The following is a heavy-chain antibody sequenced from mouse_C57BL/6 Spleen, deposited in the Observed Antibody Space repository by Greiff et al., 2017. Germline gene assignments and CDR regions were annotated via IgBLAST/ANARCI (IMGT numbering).Heavy chain of an antibody. CDR2: IDPSDSAT. Sequence: QVHVKQPGAELVRPGSSVKLSCKASGYTFTSYWMHWVKQRPIQGLEWIGNIDPSDSATHYNQKFKDKATLTVDKSSSTAYMQLSSLTSEDSAVYYCARGTRFAYWGQGTLVTVSA. CDR1: GYTFTSYW. J-gene: IGHJ3*01. D-gene: IGHD3-3*01. V-gene: IGHV1-52*01. CDR3: ARGTRFAY.